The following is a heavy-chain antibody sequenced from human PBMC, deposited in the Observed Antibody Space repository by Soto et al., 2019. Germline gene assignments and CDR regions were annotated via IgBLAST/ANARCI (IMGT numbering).Heavy chain of an antibody. CDR1: GYSFTSYW. J-gene: IGHJ4*02. Sequence: GESLKISCKGSGYSFTSYWISWVRQMPGKGLEWMGRIDPSDSYTNYSPSFQGHVTISADKSISTAYLQWSSLKASDTAMHYCAGHVIAAAGTADDYWGQGTLVTVSS. V-gene: IGHV5-10-1*01. CDR2: IDPSDSYT. D-gene: IGHD6-13*01. CDR3: AGHVIAAAGTADDY.